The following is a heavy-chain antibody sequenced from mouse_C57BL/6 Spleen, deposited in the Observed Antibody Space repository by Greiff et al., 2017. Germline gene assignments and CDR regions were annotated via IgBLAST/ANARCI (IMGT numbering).Heavy chain of an antibody. CDR3: ARADDYYAFDY. J-gene: IGHJ4*01. CDR1: GFSLSTSGMG. Sequence: QVTLKVSGPGILQSSQTLSLSCSFSGFSLSTSGMGVSWIRQPSGKGLEWLAHIYWDDDKRYNPSLKSRLTISKDTSRNQLFLKITSVDPADTATCYCARADDYYAFDYWGQGTSVTVSA. V-gene: IGHV8-12*01. CDR2: IYWDDDK.